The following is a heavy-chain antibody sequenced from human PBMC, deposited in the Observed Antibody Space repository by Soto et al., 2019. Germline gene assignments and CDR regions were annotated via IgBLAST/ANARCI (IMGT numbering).Heavy chain of an antibody. V-gene: IGHV3-33*01. Sequence: QAQLVESGGGVVQPGRSLRLSCAASGFTFSSYGMHWVRQAPGKGLEWVAIIWYDGSNKYYADSVKGRFTISRDSSKNTLYLQMNSLRVEDTAVYYCARVASSWSFDYWGQGTLVTVSS. J-gene: IGHJ4*02. D-gene: IGHD6-13*01. CDR3: ARVASSWSFDY. CDR2: IWYDGSNK. CDR1: GFTFSSYG.